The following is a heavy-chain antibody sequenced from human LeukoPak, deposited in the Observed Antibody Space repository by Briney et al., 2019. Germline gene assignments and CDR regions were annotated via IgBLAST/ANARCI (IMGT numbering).Heavy chain of an antibody. Sequence: GGSLRLSCAASGFTFSSYAMHWVRQAPGKGLEWVAVISYDGSNKYYADSVKGRFTISRDNSKNTLYLQMNSLRAEDTAVYYCAKDLLGYGDYNGMDVWGQGTTVTVSS. D-gene: IGHD4-17*01. CDR2: ISYDGSNK. J-gene: IGHJ6*02. CDR3: AKDLLGYGDYNGMDV. V-gene: IGHV3-30*18. CDR1: GFTFSSYA.